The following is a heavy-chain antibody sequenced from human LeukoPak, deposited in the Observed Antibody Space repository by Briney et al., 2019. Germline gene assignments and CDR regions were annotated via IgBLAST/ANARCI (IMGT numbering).Heavy chain of an antibody. V-gene: IGHV1-69*04. Sequence: ASVKVSCKASGGTFISYAINWVRQAPGQGLEWMGRIIPLLNMINYAQKFKGRVTFSADKSTSTAYVEMSSLRSEDTALYYCASGVAGPDYWGQGTLVSVSS. CDR3: ASGVAGPDY. CDR2: IIPLLNMI. CDR1: GGTFISYA. D-gene: IGHD2-8*01. J-gene: IGHJ4*02.